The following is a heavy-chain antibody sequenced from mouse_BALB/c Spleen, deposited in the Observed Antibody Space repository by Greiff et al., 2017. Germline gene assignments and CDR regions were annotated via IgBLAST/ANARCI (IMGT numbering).Heavy chain of an antibody. CDR2: ILPGSGST. CDR1: GYTFSSYW. V-gene: IGHV1-9*01. CDR3: ARDGDGYSFAY. J-gene: IGHJ3*01. D-gene: IGHD2-3*01. Sequence: QVQLQQSGAELMKPGASVKISCKATGYTFSSYWIEWVKQRPGHGLEWIGEILPGSGSTNYNEKFKGKATFTADTSSNTAYMQLSSLTSEDSAVYYCARDGDGYSFAYWGQGTLVTVSA.